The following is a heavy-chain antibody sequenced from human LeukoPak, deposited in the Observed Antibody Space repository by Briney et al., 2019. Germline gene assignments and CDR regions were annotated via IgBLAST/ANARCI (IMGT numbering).Heavy chain of an antibody. CDR2: INRSGST. V-gene: IGHV4-34*01. D-gene: IGHD3-10*01. CDR3: ARDGRSYYGSGSYSNNWFDP. Sequence: PSETLSLTCAVYGGSFSGYYWSWIRQPPGKGLEWIGEINRSGSTNYNPSLKSRVTISVDTSKNQFSLKLSSVTAADTAVYYCARDGRSYYGSGSYSNNWFDPWGQGTLVTVSS. J-gene: IGHJ5*02. CDR1: GGSFSGYY.